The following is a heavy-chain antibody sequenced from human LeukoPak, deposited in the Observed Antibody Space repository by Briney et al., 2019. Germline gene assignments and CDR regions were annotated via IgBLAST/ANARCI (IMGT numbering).Heavy chain of an antibody. Sequence: SVKVSCKASGGTFSSYAISWVRQVPGQGLEWMGGIIPIFGTANYAQKFQGRVTITADESTSTAYMELSSLRSEDTAVYYCARAGYSGSWFDPWGQGTMVTVSS. D-gene: IGHD1-26*01. V-gene: IGHV1-69*13. CDR3: ARAGYSGSWFDP. J-gene: IGHJ5*02. CDR2: IIPIFGTA. CDR1: GGTFSSYA.